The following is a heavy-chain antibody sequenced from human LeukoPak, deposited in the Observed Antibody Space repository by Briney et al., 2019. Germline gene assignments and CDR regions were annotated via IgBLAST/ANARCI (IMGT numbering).Heavy chain of an antibody. J-gene: IGHJ4*02. CDR1: RFPFSDYY. Sequence: GGSLSLSCAASRFPFSDYYMSWIRQAPGKGLEWVSYISSSGSTIYYADSVKGRFTISRDNAKNSLYLQMNSLRAEDTAVYYCATGMIQLPNYWGQGTLVTVSS. CDR3: ATGMIQLPNY. CDR2: ISSSGSTI. D-gene: IGHD5-18*01. V-gene: IGHV3-11*04.